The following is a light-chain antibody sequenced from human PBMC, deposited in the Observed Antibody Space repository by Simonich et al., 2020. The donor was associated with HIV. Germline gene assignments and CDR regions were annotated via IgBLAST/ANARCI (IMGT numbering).Light chain of an antibody. Sequence: EIVLTQSPGTLSLSPGERAPLSCRASQSVSSSYLAWYQQKPGLAPRLLIYDASSRATGIPDRFSGSGSGTDFTLTISRLEPEDFAVYYCQQYGSSPLFTFGPGTKVDIK. CDR3: QQYGSSPLFT. CDR1: QSVSSSY. V-gene: IGKV3D-20*01. J-gene: IGKJ3*01. CDR2: DAS.